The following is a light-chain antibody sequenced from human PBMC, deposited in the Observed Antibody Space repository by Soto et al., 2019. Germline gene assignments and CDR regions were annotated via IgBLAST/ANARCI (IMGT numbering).Light chain of an antibody. CDR3: LQYDDWLLLT. Sequence: EIVMTQSPATLSVSPGERATLSCRASQSVNIYLDWYQQKPGQAPRLLIFGASSRATGIPARFSGSGSGTEFNLTISSLQSEDIAVYYCLQYDDWLLLTFGGGTKVEIK. CDR1: QSVNIY. CDR2: GAS. V-gene: IGKV3D-15*01. J-gene: IGKJ4*01.